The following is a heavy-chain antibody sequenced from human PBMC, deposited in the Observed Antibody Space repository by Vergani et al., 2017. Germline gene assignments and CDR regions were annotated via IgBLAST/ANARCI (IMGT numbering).Heavy chain of an antibody. Sequence: QVQLQQWGAGLLKPSETLSLTCGVHGGSFSVYYWSWIRQSPGNGLEWIGAINDIGTTNYNPSLKSRVTISVDTSKTQFSLRLNSVTAADTAVYYCARFRGPDIVGTAFDHWAQGTLVTVSS. D-gene: IGHD5-12*01. J-gene: IGHJ4*02. V-gene: IGHV4-34*01. CDR1: GGSFSVYY. CDR2: INDIGTT. CDR3: ARFRGPDIVGTAFDH.